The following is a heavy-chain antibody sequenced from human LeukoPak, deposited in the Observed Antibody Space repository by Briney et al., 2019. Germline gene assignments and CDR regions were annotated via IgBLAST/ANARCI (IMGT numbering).Heavy chain of an antibody. V-gene: IGHV1-46*01. CDR2: IYPSGGST. CDR1: GYTFTNYY. Sequence: GASVKVSCKASGYTFTNYYMHWVRQAPGQGLEWMGIIYPSGGSTSYAQKFQGRVTMTRDMSTSTVYMELSSLRSEDTAVYYCARNWNSGIAAAELGGKTSYMDVWGKGTTVTVSS. J-gene: IGHJ6*03. CDR3: ARNWNSGIAAAELGGKTSYMDV. D-gene: IGHD6-13*01.